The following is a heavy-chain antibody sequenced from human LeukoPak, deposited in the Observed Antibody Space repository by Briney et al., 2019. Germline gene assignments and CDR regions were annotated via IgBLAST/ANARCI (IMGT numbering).Heavy chain of an antibody. CDR1: GFTFSSYS. Sequence: GGSLRLSCAASGFTFSSYSMNWVRQAPGKGLEWVSYISSSSSTIYYADSVKGRFTISRDNAKNSLYLQMNSLRAEDTAVYYCARDLYDFWSGYSDAFDIWGQGTMVTVSS. J-gene: IGHJ3*02. CDR2: ISSSSSTI. CDR3: ARDLYDFWSGYSDAFDI. V-gene: IGHV3-48*01. D-gene: IGHD3-3*01.